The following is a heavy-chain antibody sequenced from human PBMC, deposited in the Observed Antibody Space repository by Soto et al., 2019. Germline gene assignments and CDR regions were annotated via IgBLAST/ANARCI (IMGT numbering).Heavy chain of an antibody. V-gene: IGHV4-31*03. CDR2: IYYSGST. CDR1: GGSISSGGYY. CDR3: ARIPKWRVTTGPREAFDI. Sequence: QVQLQESGPGLVKPSQTLSLTCTVSGGSISSGGYYWSWIRQHPGKGLEWIGYIYYSGSTYYNPSLKSRVTISVDTSKNQFSLKLSSVTAADTAVYYCARIPKWRVTTGPREAFDIWGQGTMVTVSS. D-gene: IGHD2-21*02. J-gene: IGHJ3*02.